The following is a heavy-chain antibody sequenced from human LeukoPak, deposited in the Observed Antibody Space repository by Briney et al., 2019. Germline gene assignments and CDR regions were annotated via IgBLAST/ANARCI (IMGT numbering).Heavy chain of an antibody. J-gene: IGHJ3*02. D-gene: IGHD3-22*01. V-gene: IGHV4-39*07. CDR2: GDYSGGT. Sequence: PSETLSLTCTVSGGSISSGDYYWAWIRQPPGKGLEWIASGDYSGGTYYNPSLKSRVTISVDTSKNQFSLKLSSVTAADTAVYYCARDIRATSVVVVDDAFDIWGQGTMVTVSS. CDR1: GGSISSGDYY. CDR3: ARDIRATSVVVVDDAFDI.